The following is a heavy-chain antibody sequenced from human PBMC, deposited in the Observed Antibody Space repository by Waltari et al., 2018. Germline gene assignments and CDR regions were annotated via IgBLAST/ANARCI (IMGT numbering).Heavy chain of an antibody. D-gene: IGHD4-17*01. CDR1: GGSISSGGYS. Sequence: QLQLQESGSGLVKPSQTLSLTCAVSGGSISSGGYSWSWIRQPPGKGLEWIGYIYHSGSTYYNPSLKSRVTISVDRSKNQCSLKLSSVTAADTAVYYCARGEYGDYGGAFDYWGQGTLVTVSS. CDR3: ARGEYGDYGGAFDY. CDR2: IYHSGST. J-gene: IGHJ4*02. V-gene: IGHV4-30-2*01.